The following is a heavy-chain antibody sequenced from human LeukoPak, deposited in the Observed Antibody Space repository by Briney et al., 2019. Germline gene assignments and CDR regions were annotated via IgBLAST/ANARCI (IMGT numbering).Heavy chain of an antibody. D-gene: IGHD5-18*01. J-gene: IGHJ4*02. CDR3: ARAIQLWRWFDY. CDR1: GGSISSGDYY. V-gene: IGHV4-30-4*08. CDR2: IYYSGST. Sequence: PSETLSLTCTVSGGSISSGDYYWSWIRQPPGKGLEWTGYIYYSGSTYYNPSLKSRVTISVDTSKNQFSLKLSSVTAADTAVYHCARAIQLWRWFDYWGQGTLVTVSS.